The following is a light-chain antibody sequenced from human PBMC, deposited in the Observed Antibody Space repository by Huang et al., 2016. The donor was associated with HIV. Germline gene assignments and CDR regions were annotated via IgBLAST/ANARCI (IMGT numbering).Light chain of an antibody. Sequence: DIQMTQSPSSLSTSVGDRVTITCRASQRISSYLNWYQQKPGKAPKLLIYAASNLESGVPSRFSGSGSETDFTLTISSLQPEDFATYYCQQSYSIPLTFGGGTKVEIK. CDR2: AAS. J-gene: IGKJ4*01. V-gene: IGKV1-39*01. CDR3: QQSYSIPLT. CDR1: QRISSY.